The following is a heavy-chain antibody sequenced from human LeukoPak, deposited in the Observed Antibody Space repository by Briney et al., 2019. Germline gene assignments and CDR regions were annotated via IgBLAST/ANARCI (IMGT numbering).Heavy chain of an antibody. CDR1: GYTFTSYA. V-gene: IGHV7-4-1*02. CDR3: AIRYCSSTSCYLDY. CDR2: INTNTGNP. J-gene: IGHJ4*02. D-gene: IGHD2-2*01. Sequence: ASVKVSCKASGYTFTSYAMSWVRQAPGQGLEWMGWINTNTGNPTYAQGFTGRFVFSLDTSVSTAYLQISSLKAEDTAVYYCAIRYCSSTSCYLDYWGQGTLVTVSS.